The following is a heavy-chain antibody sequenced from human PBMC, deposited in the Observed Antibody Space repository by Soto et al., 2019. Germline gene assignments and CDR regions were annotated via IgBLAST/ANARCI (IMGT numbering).Heavy chain of an antibody. D-gene: IGHD5-18*01. CDR3: ARYSYGTNLYYFDY. Sequence: LSLTCTVSGGSISSYYWSWIRQPPGKGLEWIGYIYYSGSTNYNPSLKSRVTISVDTSKNQFPLKLSSVTAADTAVYYCARYSYGTNLYYFDYWGQGTLVTVSS. V-gene: IGHV4-59*01. CDR1: GGSISSYY. CDR2: IYYSGST. J-gene: IGHJ4*02.